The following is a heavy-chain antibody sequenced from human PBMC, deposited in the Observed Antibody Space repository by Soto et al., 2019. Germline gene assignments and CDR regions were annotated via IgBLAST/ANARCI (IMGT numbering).Heavy chain of an antibody. Sequence: QVQLVQSGAEVRKPGASVKISCKASGYSFTRYLIHWVRHAPGGGLEWMGVISPRGGRTDYAQQFQGRLIVKSDTSTSTVYMELSSLKSEDTAIYYCASDRAPTQSYPFDSWGQGSLVTVSS. CDR1: GYSFTRYL. CDR3: ASDRAPTQSYPFDS. J-gene: IGHJ4*02. CDR2: ISPRGGRT. V-gene: IGHV1-46*03. D-gene: IGHD3-16*02.